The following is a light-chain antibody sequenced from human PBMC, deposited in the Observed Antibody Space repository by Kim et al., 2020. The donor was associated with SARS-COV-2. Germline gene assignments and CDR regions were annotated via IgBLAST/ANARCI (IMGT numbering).Light chain of an antibody. V-gene: IGLV3-19*01. CDR1: SLRSYY. CDR2: GKN. J-gene: IGLJ2*01. CDR3: NSRDTHDNVV. Sequence: ALGQTVRITCQGDSLRSYYGHWYQQKPGQALILVIYGKNHRPSGIRDRFSGSNSGNTASLTITGTQAGDEAGYYCNSRDTHDNVVFGGGTQLTVL.